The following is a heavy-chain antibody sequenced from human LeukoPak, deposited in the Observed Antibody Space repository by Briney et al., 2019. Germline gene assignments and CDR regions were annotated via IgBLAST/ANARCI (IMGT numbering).Heavy chain of an antibody. Sequence: SETLSLTCSVSAGSISGYCWSWIRQPPGKGLEWLGYLCPGGTIKYKPSLTSRVTIAADTSKNQFSLTLSSVTAADTAVYFCARVGLRSQYYPFDYWGQGALVTVSS. V-gene: IGHV4-59*01. CDR3: ARVGLRSQYYPFDY. CDR2: LCPGGTI. J-gene: IGHJ4*02. CDR1: AGSISGYC. D-gene: IGHD3-10*01.